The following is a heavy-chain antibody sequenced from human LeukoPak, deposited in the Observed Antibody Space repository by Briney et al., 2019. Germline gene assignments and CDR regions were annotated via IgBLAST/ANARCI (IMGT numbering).Heavy chain of an antibody. V-gene: IGHV4-38-2*01. D-gene: IGHD3-10*01. Sequence: SETLSLTCAVSGYSIGNDYYWGWIRPPPGKGPEWIGTIYHSGSLYYNPSLKTRVTISIDASKNQFSLRLRSVTAADTAVYYCARVEFLSGPGPKFDYWGQGTLVTVSS. CDR3: ARVEFLSGPGPKFDY. J-gene: IGHJ4*02. CDR1: GYSIGNDYY. CDR2: IYHSGSL.